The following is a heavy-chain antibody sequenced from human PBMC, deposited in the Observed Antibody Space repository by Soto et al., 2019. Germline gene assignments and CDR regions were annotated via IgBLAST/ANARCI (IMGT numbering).Heavy chain of an antibody. Sequence: EVQLLESGGGLVQPGGSLRLSCAASGFTFSSYAMSWVRQAPGKGLEWVSAITGSGGYTFYADSVTGRFTISRDNSKNALYLPMSSLRAEDTAVYYCAKERYYDILTGPETYYYHYGMDVWGQGTTVTVSS. CDR3: AKERYYDILTGPETYYYHYGMDV. CDR1: GFTFSSYA. J-gene: IGHJ6*02. V-gene: IGHV3-23*01. CDR2: ITGSGGYT. D-gene: IGHD3-9*01.